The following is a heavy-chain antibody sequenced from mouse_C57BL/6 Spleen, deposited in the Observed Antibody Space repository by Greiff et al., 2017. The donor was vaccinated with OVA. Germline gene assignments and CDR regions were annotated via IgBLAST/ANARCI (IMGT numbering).Heavy chain of an antibody. D-gene: IGHD1-1*01. CDR2: IGPEDGET. J-gene: IGHJ3*01. CDR1: GFNIKDYY. Sequence: VQLQQSGAELVKPGASVKLSCTASGFNIKDYYMHWVKQRTEQGLEWIGRIGPEDGETKYAPKFPGTATITADTSSSPAYLQLSSLTSEDTAVYYCAKGNYYGSPSADGGQGALVTVSA. V-gene: IGHV14-2*01. CDR3: AKGNYYGSPSAD.